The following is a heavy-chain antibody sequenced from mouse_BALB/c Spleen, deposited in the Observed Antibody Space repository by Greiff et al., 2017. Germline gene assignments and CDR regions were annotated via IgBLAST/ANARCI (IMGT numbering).Heavy chain of an antibody. CDR1: GFSLTSYG. CDR2: IWAGGST. Sequence: VQLQQSGPGLVAPSQSLSITCTVSGFSLTSYGVHWVRQPPGKGLEWLGVIWAGGSTNYNSALMSRLSISKDNSKSQVFLKMNSLQTDDTAMYYCARVRTGSYYYAMDYWGQGTSVTVSS. D-gene: IGHD4-1*01. CDR3: ARVRTGSYYYAMDY. V-gene: IGHV2-9*02. J-gene: IGHJ4*01.